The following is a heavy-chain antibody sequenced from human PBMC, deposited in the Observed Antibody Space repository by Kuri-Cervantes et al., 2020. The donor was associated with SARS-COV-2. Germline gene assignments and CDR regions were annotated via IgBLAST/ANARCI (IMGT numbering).Heavy chain of an antibody. CDR1: GFTFSSYS. CDR2: ISSSSSYI. V-gene: IGHV3-21*03. J-gene: IGHJ4*02. CDR3: TPAVANLDY. Sequence: GESLKISCAASGFTFSSYSMNWVRQAPGKGLEWVSSISSSSSYIYYAVSVKGRFTISRDNSKNTLYLQMNSLRAEDTAVYYCTPAVANLDYWGQGTLVTVSS. D-gene: IGHD6-13*01.